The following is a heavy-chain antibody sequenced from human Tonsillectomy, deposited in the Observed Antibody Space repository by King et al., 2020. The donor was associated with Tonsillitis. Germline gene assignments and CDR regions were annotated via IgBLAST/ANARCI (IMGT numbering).Heavy chain of an antibody. D-gene: IGHD2-21*02. V-gene: IGHV4-59*01. Sequence: VQLQESGPGLVKPSETLSLTCTVSGGSISNYYWSWIRQPPGKGLEWIGYINYSGSSGSTKYNPSLRSRVIMSVDTAKNQFSLNLSSVSAADTAVYYCARDCGGACYSYWYFDLWGRGTLVTVSS. J-gene: IGHJ2*01. CDR1: GGSISNYY. CDR2: INYSGSSGST. CDR3: ARDCGGACYSYWYFDL.